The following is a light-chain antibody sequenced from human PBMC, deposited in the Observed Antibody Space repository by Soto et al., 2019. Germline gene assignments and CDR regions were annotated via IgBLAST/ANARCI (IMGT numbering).Light chain of an antibody. Sequence: NVRAISLGTLSLYKGERATLSCRASQSVTSSYLAWYQQKPGQAPRLLIYGASTRATGIPARFSGSGSATEFTLTISSLQAEDCAVDYRQDYKSRLLTFGGVTKVDIK. V-gene: IGKV3-15*01. CDR3: QDYKSRLLT. CDR2: GAS. J-gene: IGKJ4*01. CDR1: QSVTSSY.